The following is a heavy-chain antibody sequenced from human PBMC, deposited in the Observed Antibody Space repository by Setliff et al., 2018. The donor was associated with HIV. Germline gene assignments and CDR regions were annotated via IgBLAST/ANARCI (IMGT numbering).Heavy chain of an antibody. J-gene: IGHJ4*02. Sequence: SETLSLTCTVSGGSIRSSSYYWGWIRQPPGKGLEWIGSIYYSGSTYYNPSLKSRVTTSVDTSKNQFSLKLSSVTAADTAVYYCARHFLRVGELFFYYLDYWGQGTLVTVSS. CDR3: ARHFLRVGELFFYYLDY. D-gene: IGHD3-10*01. V-gene: IGHV4-39*01. CDR2: IYYSGST. CDR1: GGSIRSSSYY.